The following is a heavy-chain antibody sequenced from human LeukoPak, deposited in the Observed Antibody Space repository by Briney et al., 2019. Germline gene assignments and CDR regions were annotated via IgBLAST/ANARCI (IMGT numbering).Heavy chain of an antibody. CDR1: GFTFSSYW. Sequence: PGGSLRLSCAASGFTFSSYWMSWVRQAPGKGLEWVANIKQDGSEKYYVDSVKGRFTISRDNAKNSLYLQMNSLRAEDTAVYYCARDVGSGWSVEQKGDYWGQGTLVTVSS. D-gene: IGHD6-19*01. CDR2: IKQDGSEK. J-gene: IGHJ4*02. V-gene: IGHV3-7*01. CDR3: ARDVGSGWSVEQKGDY.